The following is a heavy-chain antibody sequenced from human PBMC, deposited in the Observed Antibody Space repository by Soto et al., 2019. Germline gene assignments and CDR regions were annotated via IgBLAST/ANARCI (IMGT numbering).Heavy chain of an antibody. CDR2: IYYSGST. D-gene: IGHD1-26*01. J-gene: IGHJ4*02. Sequence: QLQLQESGPGLVKPSETLSLTCTVSGGSISSSSYYWGWIRQPPGKGLEWIGSIYYSGSTYYNPSLKSRVTISVDTSKNQFSLKLSSVTAADTAVYYCARPERYSGSYYFDYWGQGTLVTVSS. CDR1: GGSISSSSYY. CDR3: ARPERYSGSYYFDY. V-gene: IGHV4-39*01.